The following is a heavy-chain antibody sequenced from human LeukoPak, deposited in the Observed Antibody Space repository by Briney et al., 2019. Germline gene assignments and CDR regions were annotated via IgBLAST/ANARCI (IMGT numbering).Heavy chain of an antibody. CDR3: ATSSNAPGNH. D-gene: IGHD2-2*01. CDR1: GLTFRDAW. J-gene: IGHJ5*02. CDR2: IKEDGSAQ. V-gene: IGHV3-7*01. Sequence: GGSLRLSCVVSGLTFRDAWMTWVRQTPGKGLEWVANIKEDGSAQYYVGSVKGRFTISRDNAKNSLNLQMNSLRAEDTAVYYCATSSNAPGNHWGQGTLVTVSS.